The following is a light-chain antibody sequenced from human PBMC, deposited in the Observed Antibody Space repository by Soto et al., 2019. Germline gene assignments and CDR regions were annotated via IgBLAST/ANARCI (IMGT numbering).Light chain of an antibody. CDR1: QTSSSW. J-gene: IGKJ4*01. Sequence: DIQLTHYPSTRSTSAIERFTITFRASQTSSSWLAWYRQKPGKAPNLLIYAASSLQSGVPSRFSGSGSGTDFTLTISSLQPEDFATYYCQQANRFPLTFGGGTKVDI. CDR2: AAS. CDR3: QQANRFPLT. V-gene: IGKV1-12*01.